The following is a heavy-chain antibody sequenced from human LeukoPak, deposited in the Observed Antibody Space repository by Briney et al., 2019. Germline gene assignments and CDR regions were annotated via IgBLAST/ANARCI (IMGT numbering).Heavy chain of an antibody. CDR3: AREYCSGRTCYSSTFYYYYGMDV. CDR2: VYYSGST. CDR1: GGSISSSSYY. D-gene: IGHD2-15*01. Sequence: SETPSLTCTVTGGSISSSSYYWGWIRQPPGKGLEWIGTVYYSGSTYYNPSLKSRVTVSLDTSKNQFSLELTSVTAADTAVYYCAREYCSGRTCYSSTFYYYYGMDVWGQGTTVTVSS. V-gene: IGHV4-39*07. J-gene: IGHJ6*02.